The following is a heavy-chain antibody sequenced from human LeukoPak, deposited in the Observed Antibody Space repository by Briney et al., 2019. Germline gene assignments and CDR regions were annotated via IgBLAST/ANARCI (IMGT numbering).Heavy chain of an antibody. V-gene: IGHV4-39*01. D-gene: IGHD2-2*01. CDR3: ARVGGVMSVPAAILVGNWFDP. J-gene: IGHJ5*02. CDR2: IYYSGST. Sequence: PSETLSLTCTVSGGSISSSSYYWGWIRQPPGKGLEWIGSIYYSGSTYYNPSLKSRVTISVDTSKNQFSLKLSSVTAADTAVYYCARVGGVMSVPAAILVGNWFDPWGQGSLVTVSS. CDR1: GGSISSSSYY.